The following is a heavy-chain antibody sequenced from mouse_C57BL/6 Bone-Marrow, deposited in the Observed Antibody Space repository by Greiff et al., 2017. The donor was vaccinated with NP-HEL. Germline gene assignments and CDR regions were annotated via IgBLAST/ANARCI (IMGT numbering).Heavy chain of an antibody. CDR2: INPNNGGT. V-gene: IGHV1-18*01. D-gene: IGHD2-4*01. CDR1: GYTFTDYN. J-gene: IGHJ3*01. Sequence: EVQLVESGPELVKPGASVKISCKASGYTFTDYNMDWVKQSPGQSLEWIGDINPNNGGTIYNQKFKGKATLTVDKSSSTAYMELRSLTSEDTAVYYYASARGYDCYWFAYWGQGTLVTVSA. CDR3: ASARGYDCYWFAY.